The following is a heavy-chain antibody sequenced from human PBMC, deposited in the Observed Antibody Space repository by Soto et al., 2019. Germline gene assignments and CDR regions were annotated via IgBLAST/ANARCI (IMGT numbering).Heavy chain of an antibody. CDR3: ARTSTYDYVWGDYRYFFDH. CDR1: GFPFNTHG. CDR2: ISGGGDRT. D-gene: IGHD3-16*02. Sequence: HPGGSLRLSCAASGFPFNTHGMTWVRQAPGKGLEWVSGISGGGDRTQYAEGVKGRFTISRDNTMNTVDLQMTGLSAEDTATYYCARTSTYDYVWGDYRYFFDHWGQGAVVTVSS. J-gene: IGHJ4*02. V-gene: IGHV3-23*01.